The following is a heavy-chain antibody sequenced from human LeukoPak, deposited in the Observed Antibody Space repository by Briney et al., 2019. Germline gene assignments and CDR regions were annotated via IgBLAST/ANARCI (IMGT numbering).Heavy chain of an antibody. CDR2: ISSDSSIM. CDR3: ARKSSSSGYPFDC. Sequence: GGSLRLSCAASGFSFSSYSTNWVRQAPGKGLDWVSYISSDSSIMHHADAVKGRFAISRDSAKNALYLQMNSLRAEDTAVYYCARKSSSSGYPFDCWGQGTLVTVS. D-gene: IGHD3-22*01. J-gene: IGHJ4*02. V-gene: IGHV3-48*01. CDR1: GFSFSSYS.